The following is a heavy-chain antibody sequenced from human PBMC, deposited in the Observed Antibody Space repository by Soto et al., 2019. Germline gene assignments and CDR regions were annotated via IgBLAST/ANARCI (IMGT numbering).Heavy chain of an antibody. D-gene: IGHD3-10*01. CDR3: AKVLYASETFDSEEAPYGMDV. CDR2: LWFDGSNE. Sequence: HPGGSLRLSCAASGFPFSRYDMHWVRQAPGKGLEWVAVLWFDGSNEYYADSVQGRFTISRDNSKNTLYLQMDSLRAEDTAVYYCAKVLYASETFDSEEAPYGMDVWGQGTTVTVS. J-gene: IGHJ6*02. CDR1: GFPFSRYD. V-gene: IGHV3-33*06.